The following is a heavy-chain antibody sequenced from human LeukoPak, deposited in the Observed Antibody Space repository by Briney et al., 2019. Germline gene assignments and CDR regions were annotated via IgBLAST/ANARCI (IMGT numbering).Heavy chain of an antibody. CDR1: GFTFSSYA. J-gene: IGHJ4*02. D-gene: IGHD6-19*01. V-gene: IGHV3-23*01. Sequence: PGGSLRLSCAASGFTFSSYAMSWVRQAPGKGLEWVSGISSSGGSPYYADSVKGRFTTSRDNSKNTLYLQMNGLRAEDTAVYYCAKDLAAVPGNKYFAYWGQGTLVTVSS. CDR2: ISSSGGSP. CDR3: AKDLAAVPGNKYFAY.